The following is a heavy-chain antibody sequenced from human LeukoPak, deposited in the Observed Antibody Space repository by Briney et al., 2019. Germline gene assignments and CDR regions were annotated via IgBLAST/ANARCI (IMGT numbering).Heavy chain of an antibody. D-gene: IGHD3-3*01. CDR1: GGTFSSYA. CDR3: ARDRPTIFGVVNYFDY. Sequence: GASVKVSCKASGGTFSSYAISWVRQAPGQGLEWMGGIIPIFGTANYAQKFQGRVTITTDESTSTAYMELSSLRSEDTAVYYCARDRPTIFGVVNYFDYWGQGTLVTVSP. V-gene: IGHV1-69*05. J-gene: IGHJ4*02. CDR2: IIPIFGTA.